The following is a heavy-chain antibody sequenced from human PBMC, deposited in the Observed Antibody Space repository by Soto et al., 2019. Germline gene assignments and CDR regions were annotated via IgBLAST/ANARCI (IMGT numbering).Heavy chain of an antibody. D-gene: IGHD3-16*01. CDR1: GFTFSSFA. CDR2: ISDDGTNK. J-gene: IGHJ4*02. CDR3: AKDGGPENPYYFDY. Sequence: GGSLRLSCKGSGFTFSSFAIQWVRQAPGKGLEWAAAISDDGTNKYTADSVKGRFTISRDNSRNTVYLQVNSLRIEDTAVYYCAKDGGPENPYYFDYWGQGTLVTVSS. V-gene: IGHV3-30*04.